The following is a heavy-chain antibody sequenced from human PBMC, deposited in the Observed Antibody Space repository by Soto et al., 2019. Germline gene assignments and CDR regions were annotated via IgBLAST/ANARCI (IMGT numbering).Heavy chain of an antibody. CDR2: IDPQNGVA. J-gene: IGHJ4*02. D-gene: IGHD3-22*01. CDR3: ARGIYYDSSGYPD. CDR1: GYNFVEHY. V-gene: IGHV1-2*02. Sequence: ASVKGYCKAAGYNFVEHYIDWLRKKPGQGFEWMGYIDPQNGVARLSQNFKYRVIMTSDTSITTVFMQLNNLRSDESAVYYCARGIYYDSSGYPDWCQGILVTVSP.